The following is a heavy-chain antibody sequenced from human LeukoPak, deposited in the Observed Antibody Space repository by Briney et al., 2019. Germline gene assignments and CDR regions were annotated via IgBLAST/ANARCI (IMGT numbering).Heavy chain of an antibody. J-gene: IGHJ4*02. CDR2: IWHDGSAE. D-gene: IGHD6-19*01. CDR3: ARDSRGGWSGYFDL. Sequence: PGRSLRLSCAASGFIFRNYGVYWVRQAPGKGLEWVAVIWHDGSAEFYADSVKGRFSISRDDSKNTVYLQMNSLRVEDTALYYCARDSRGGWSGYFDLWGQGIVVTVSS. V-gene: IGHV3-33*07. CDR1: GFIFRNYG.